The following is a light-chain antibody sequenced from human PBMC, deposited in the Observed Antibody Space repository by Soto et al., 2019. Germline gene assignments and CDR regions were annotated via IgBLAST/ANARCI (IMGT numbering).Light chain of an antibody. J-gene: IGKJ4*01. CDR2: KAS. CDR3: QQYNSYPLT. Sequence: DLLMTQSPSTLSASVGDRVTITCRASQSISSWLAWYQQKPGKATKLLIDKASILESGVPSSFSGSGSGTEFTLTISSLQPDDFATYYCQQYNSYPLTFGGGTKVDIK. V-gene: IGKV1-5*03. CDR1: QSISSW.